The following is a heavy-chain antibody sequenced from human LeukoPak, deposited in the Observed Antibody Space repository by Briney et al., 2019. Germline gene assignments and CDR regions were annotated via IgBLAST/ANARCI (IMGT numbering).Heavy chain of an antibody. CDR1: GYTFTSYD. V-gene: IGHV1-8*01. Sequence: ASVKVSCKASGYTFTSYDINWVRQATGQGLEWMGWMNPNSGNTGYAQKFQGRVNMTRNTSISTAYMELSSLRSEDTAVYYCARAPKRVWGSYRPFDYWGQGTLVTVSS. CDR3: ARAPKRVWGSYRPFDY. D-gene: IGHD3-16*02. CDR2: MNPNSGNT. J-gene: IGHJ4*02.